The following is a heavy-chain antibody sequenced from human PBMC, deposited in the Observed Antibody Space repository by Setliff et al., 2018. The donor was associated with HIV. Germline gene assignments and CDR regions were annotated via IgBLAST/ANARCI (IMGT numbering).Heavy chain of an antibody. CDR1: GYTFTSYG. Sequence: ASVKVSCKASGYTFTSYGISWVRQAPGQGLEWMGWISAYNGNTNYEQKLQGRVTMTTDTSTSTAYMELRSLRSDDTAVYYCARDLTMVLGRGGGGDAFDILGQGTMVTVSS. V-gene: IGHV1-18*01. D-gene: IGHD3-10*01. CDR2: ISAYNGNT. CDR3: ARDLTMVLGRGGGGDAFDI. J-gene: IGHJ3*02.